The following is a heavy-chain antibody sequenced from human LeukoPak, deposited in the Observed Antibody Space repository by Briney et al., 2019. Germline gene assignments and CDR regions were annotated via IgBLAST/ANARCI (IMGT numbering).Heavy chain of an antibody. D-gene: IGHD2-2*03. CDR1: GYSSTTYW. Sequence: GESLRISCKGSGYSSTTYWISWVRQMSGKGLEWMGTIDPSDSYTKYSPTFQGHVTISADKSISTAYLQWSSLKASDTAMYYCARRTGYCSSNICSGPLNLWGQGTMVTVSS. J-gene: IGHJ3*01. V-gene: IGHV5-10-1*01. CDR2: IDPSDSYT. CDR3: ARRTGYCSSNICSGPLNL.